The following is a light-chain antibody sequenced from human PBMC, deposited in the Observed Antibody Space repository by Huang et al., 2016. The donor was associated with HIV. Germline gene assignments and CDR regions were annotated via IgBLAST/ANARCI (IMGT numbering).Light chain of an antibody. J-gene: IGKJ5*01. Sequence: ERVMTQSPATLSVAPGERVTLSCRASNSVSSNLAWYQQKPGQAPRLLIHGASTRATGIPARCSGSGSGTEFSLAISSLQSEDSGVYFCQQYDNWPLTFGQGTRLGIK. CDR1: NSVSSN. CDR3: QQYDNWPLT. CDR2: GAS. V-gene: IGKV3-15*01.